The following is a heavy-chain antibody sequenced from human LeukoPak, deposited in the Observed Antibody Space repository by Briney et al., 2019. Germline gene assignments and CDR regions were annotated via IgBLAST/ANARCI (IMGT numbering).Heavy chain of an antibody. D-gene: IGHD3-10*01. CDR2: VYSSGST. J-gene: IGHJ5*02. Sequence: SETLSLTCTVSGGSISSGSYYWSWIRQPAGKGLEWIGRVYSSGSTDYNPSLKSRLSISVDTSKIQFSLRLSYVTVADTAVYYCARTPLRGATFFTSYPNWFDTWGQGTLVTVSS. CDR1: GGSISSGSYY. V-gene: IGHV4-61*02. CDR3: ARTPLRGATFFTSYPNWFDT.